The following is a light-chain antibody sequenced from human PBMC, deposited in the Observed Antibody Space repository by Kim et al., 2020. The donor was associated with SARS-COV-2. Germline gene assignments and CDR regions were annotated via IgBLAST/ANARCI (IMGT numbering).Light chain of an antibody. Sequence: SASVGDRVTITCRASENIGTWLAWYQQKPGRAASLLIYLASTLESVVPSRFSGTGSGTEFSLSITSLQPDDFATYYCQHYSRFPYTFGQGTKLEI. CDR3: QHYSRFPYT. CDR2: LAS. CDR1: ENIGTW. J-gene: IGKJ2*01. V-gene: IGKV1-5*03.